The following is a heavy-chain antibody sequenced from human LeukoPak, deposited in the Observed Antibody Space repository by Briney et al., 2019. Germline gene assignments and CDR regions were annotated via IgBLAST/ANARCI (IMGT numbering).Heavy chain of an antibody. V-gene: IGHV3-48*01. CDR1: GFTISDYS. J-gene: IGHJ4*02. CDR3: AREIPGRIAADC. CDR2: IGGRGDGI. D-gene: IGHD2-15*01. Sequence: GGSLRLSCAASGFTISDYSMNWVRQAPGKGLEWISYIGGRGDGISYADSVKGRFTVSRDNAKNSLFLQMNRLRGEDTAIYFCAREIPGRIAADCWGQGTLVTVSS.